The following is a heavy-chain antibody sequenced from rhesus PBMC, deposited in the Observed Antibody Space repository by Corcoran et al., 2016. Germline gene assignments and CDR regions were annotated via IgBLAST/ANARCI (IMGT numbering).Heavy chain of an antibody. CDR3: ARRGTIFGVAADAFDF. J-gene: IGHJ3*01. CDR2: IRGTRATT. D-gene: IGHD3-3*01. Sequence: QVQLQESGPGLVKPSETLSLTCAVSGGSISSSNWWSWIRQPPGKGLEWIGYIRGTRATTYHNPSLESRVTIATDTSKNQFSLQRSSVTAADTAVYYCARRGTIFGVAADAFDFWGQGLRVTVSS. V-gene: IGHV4-65*01. CDR1: GGSISSSNW.